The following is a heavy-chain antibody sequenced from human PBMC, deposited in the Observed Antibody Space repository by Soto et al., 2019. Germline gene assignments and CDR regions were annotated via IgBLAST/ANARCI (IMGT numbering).Heavy chain of an antibody. CDR1: GFPFSKAW. CDR2: IKSKADGGTT. J-gene: IGHJ4*02. D-gene: IGHD2-15*01. CDR3: TKVLGYCSGGNCFTFDY. Sequence: EVQLVESGGGLVKPGGSLRLSCAASGFPFSKAWMSWVRQVPGKGLEWVGRIKSKADGGTTDYAAPVKGRFTISSDDSSHTLYLQMNSLKTEDTAVYYCTKVLGYCSGGNCFTFDYWGQGAVVTVSS. V-gene: IGHV3-15*01.